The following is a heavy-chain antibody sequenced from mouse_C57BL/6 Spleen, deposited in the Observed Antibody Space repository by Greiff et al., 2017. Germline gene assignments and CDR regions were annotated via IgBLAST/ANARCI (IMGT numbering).Heavy chain of an antibody. Sequence: EVQRVESGGDLVKPGGSLKLSCAASGFTFSSYGMSWVRQTPDKRLEWVATISSGGSYTYYPDSVKGRFTISRDNAKNTLYLQMSSLKSEDTAMYYCARHDGGYFDVWGTGTTVTVSS. CDR3: ARHDGGYFDV. V-gene: IGHV5-6*01. CDR1: GFTFSSYG. CDR2: ISSGGSYT. J-gene: IGHJ1*03.